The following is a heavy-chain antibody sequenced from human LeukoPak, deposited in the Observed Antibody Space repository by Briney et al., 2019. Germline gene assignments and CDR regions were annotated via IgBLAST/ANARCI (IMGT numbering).Heavy chain of an antibody. Sequence: GGSLRLSCAASRFTSSSYWMHWVRQAPGKGLVWVSRINSDGSSTSYADSVKGRFTISRDNAKNTLYLQMNSLRAEDTAVYYCASVGLGYGSGSSIDYWGQGTLVTVSS. D-gene: IGHD3-10*01. CDR3: ASVGLGYGSGSSIDY. CDR1: RFTSSSYW. V-gene: IGHV3-74*01. CDR2: INSDGSST. J-gene: IGHJ4*02.